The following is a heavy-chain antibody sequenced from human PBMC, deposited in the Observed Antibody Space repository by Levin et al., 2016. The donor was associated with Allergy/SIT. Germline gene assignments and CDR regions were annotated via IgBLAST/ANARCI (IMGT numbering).Heavy chain of an antibody. V-gene: IGHV4-34*01. CDR1: GGSFSGYY. CDR2: INHSGST. J-gene: IGHJ6*02. CDR3: ARAYDFWSGYYLVAPNYYYGMDV. Sequence: SETLSLTCAVYGGSFSGYYWSWIRQPPGKGLEWIGEINHSGSTNYNPSLKSRVTISVDTSKNQFSLKLSSVTAADTAVYYCARAYDFWSGYYLVAPNYYYGMDVWGQGTTVTVSS. D-gene: IGHD3-3*01.